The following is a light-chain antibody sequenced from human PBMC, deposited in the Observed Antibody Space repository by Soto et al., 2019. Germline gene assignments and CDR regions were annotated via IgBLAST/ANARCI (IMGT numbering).Light chain of an antibody. J-gene: IGLJ1*01. CDR3: SSYTNINTRACV. Sequence: QSALTQPASVSGSPGQSITISCTGTSGDIGSYNRVSWYQQHPGKAPKLIIYEVTDRPSGVSNRFSGTKSGNTASLTSSGLQAEYAAEYYCSSYTNINTRACVFGTGTKVTVL. V-gene: IGLV2-14*01. CDR2: EVT. CDR1: SGDIGSYNR.